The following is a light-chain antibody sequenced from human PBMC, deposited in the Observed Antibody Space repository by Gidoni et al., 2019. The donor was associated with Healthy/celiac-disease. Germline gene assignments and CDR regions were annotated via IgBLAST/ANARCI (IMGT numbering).Light chain of an antibody. J-gene: IGKJ2*01. CDR1: QSVSSSY. CDR2: GAS. V-gene: IGKV3-20*01. Sequence: EIVLTQSPGTLSLSPGERATLSCRASQSVSSSYLAWYQQKPGQAPRLLNYGASSRATGIPDRFSGSGSGTDFTLTISRLEPEDFAVYYCQQYGSSFYTFGQGTKLEIK. CDR3: QQYGSSFYT.